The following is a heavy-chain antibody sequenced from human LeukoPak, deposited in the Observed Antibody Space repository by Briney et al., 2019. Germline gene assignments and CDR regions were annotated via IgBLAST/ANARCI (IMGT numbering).Heavy chain of an antibody. CDR1: GYSISSGHY. V-gene: IGHV4-38-2*02. CDR2: IYHSGST. CDR3: ARDYYGSSGYGDY. J-gene: IGHJ4*02. Sequence: PSETLSLTCAVSGYSISSGHYWGWIRQPPGKGLEWIGSIYHSGSTYYNPSLKSRVTISVDTSKNQFSLKLSSVTAADTAVYYCARDYYGSSGYGDYWGQGTLVTVSS. D-gene: IGHD3-22*01.